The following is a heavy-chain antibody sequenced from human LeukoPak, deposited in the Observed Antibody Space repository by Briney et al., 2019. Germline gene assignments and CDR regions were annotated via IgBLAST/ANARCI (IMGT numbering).Heavy chain of an antibody. Sequence: ASVKVSCKASGYTFTSYAMHWVRQAPGQRLEWMGWINAGTGNTKYSQKFQGRVTITRDTSASTAYMELSSLRSEDTAVYYCARALLLSPPDYWGQGTLVTVSS. CDR2: INAGTGNT. CDR1: GYTFTSYA. CDR3: ARALLLSPPDY. V-gene: IGHV1-3*01. D-gene: IGHD2/OR15-2a*01. J-gene: IGHJ4*02.